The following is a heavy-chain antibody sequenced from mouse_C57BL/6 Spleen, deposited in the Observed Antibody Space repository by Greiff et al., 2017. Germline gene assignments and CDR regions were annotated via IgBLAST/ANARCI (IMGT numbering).Heavy chain of an antibody. J-gene: IGHJ2*01. Sequence: EVQLQESGPGLVKPSQSLSLTCSVTGYSITSGYYWNWIRQFPGNKLEWMGYISYDGSNNYNPSLKNRISITRDTSKNQFFLKLNSVTTEDTATYYCAREAGDYDDGGYFDYWGQGTTLTVSS. D-gene: IGHD2-4*01. CDR3: AREAGDYDDGGYFDY. CDR1: GYSITSGYY. CDR2: ISYDGSN. V-gene: IGHV3-6*01.